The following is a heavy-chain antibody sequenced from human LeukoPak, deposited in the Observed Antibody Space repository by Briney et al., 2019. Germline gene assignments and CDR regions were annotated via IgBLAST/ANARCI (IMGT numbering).Heavy chain of an antibody. Sequence: GGSLRLSCAASGFTLSSCSMNWVRQAPGKGLEWVSSISRSSGYVFYADSMKGRFTVSRDNSKNSLYLQMNTLRAEDPAVYYCARFPEGSSTWSIDFWGQGTLVTVSS. V-gene: IGHV3-21*01. J-gene: IGHJ4*02. CDR3: ARFPEGSSTWSIDF. CDR2: ISRSSGYV. D-gene: IGHD6-13*01. CDR1: GFTLSSCS.